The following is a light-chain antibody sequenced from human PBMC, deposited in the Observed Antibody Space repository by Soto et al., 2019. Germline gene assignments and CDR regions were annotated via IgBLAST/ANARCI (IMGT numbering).Light chain of an antibody. J-gene: IGKJ1*01. Sequence: EIVLTQSPATLSVSPGERATLSCRASQSVGNNFAWYQQKPGQAPRLLIFGTSTRATGVPARFSGSGSGTDFTLTISRLEPEDFVVYYCQYYGSSPWTFGQGTKVEIK. CDR2: GTS. V-gene: IGKV3-20*01. CDR3: QYYGSSPWT. CDR1: QSVGNN.